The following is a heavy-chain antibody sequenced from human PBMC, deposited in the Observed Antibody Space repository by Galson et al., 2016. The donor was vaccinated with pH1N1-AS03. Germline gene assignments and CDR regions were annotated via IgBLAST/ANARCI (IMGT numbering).Heavy chain of an antibody. Sequence: SETLSLTCTVSGVSISRYHWSWIRQAPGKGLGFLGFMSDTGSPGYNPSLKSRVTISLDTSKNQFSLKLSSVTAADTAVYYCTREATTCGFDIWGQGTVVTVSS. CDR1: GVSISRYH. V-gene: IGHV4-59*12. CDR3: TREATTCGFDI. D-gene: IGHD4-17*01. J-gene: IGHJ3*02. CDR2: MSDTGSP.